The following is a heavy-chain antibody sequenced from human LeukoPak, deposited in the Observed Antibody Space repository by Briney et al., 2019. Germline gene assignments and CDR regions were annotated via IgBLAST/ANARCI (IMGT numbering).Heavy chain of an antibody. D-gene: IGHD3-10*01. V-gene: IGHV3-23*01. J-gene: IGHJ4*02. CDR2: ISGSGGAT. Sequence: GGSLRLSCAASGFTFSRYNMNWVRQAPGKGLEWVSGISGSGGATYYADSVKGRFTISRDDPHNTLYLQMNSLRAEDTAVYFCARGGVDYYGSGTYYLMYYFDYWGQGALVTVSS. CDR3: ARGGVDYYGSGTYYLMYYFDY. CDR1: GFTFSRYN.